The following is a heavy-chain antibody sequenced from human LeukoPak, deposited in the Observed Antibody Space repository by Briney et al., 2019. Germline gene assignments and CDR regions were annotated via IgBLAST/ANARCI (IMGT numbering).Heavy chain of an antibody. D-gene: IGHD4-17*01. Sequence: GGSLRLSCVASGFPFSSYTLSWVRQAPGKGLEWVSAISGSSPATYYSGSVKGRFTISRDNSKNTLYLQMNSLRAEDTAVYYCAKERQAGDYFTSDHWGQGTLVTVSS. J-gene: IGHJ4*02. CDR1: GFPFSSYT. CDR2: ISGSSPAT. CDR3: AKERQAGDYFTSDH. V-gene: IGHV3-23*01.